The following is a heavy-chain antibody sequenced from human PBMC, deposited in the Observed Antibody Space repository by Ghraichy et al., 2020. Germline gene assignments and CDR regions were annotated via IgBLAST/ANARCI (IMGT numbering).Heavy chain of an antibody. CDR2: IWYDGSNK. V-gene: IGHV3-33*01. CDR3: ARDWGGWLVLYGMDV. CDR1: GFTFSSYG. Sequence: GGSLRLSCAASGFTFSSYGMHWVRQAPGKGLEWVAVIWYDGSNKYYADSVKGRFTISRDNSKNTLYLQMNSLRAEDTAVYYCARDWGGWLVLYGMDVWGQGTTVTVSS. D-gene: IGHD6-19*01. J-gene: IGHJ6*02.